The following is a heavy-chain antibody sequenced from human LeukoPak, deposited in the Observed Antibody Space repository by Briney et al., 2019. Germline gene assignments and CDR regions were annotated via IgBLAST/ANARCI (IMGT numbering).Heavy chain of an antibody. CDR1: GYTLTELS. CDR3: ATGVGRWEPGDFDY. J-gene: IGHJ4*02. D-gene: IGHD1-26*01. V-gene: IGHV1-24*01. CDR2: FDPEDGET. Sequence: ASVKVSCKVSGYTLTELSMHWVRQAPGKGLEWMGGFDPEDGETIYAQKFQGRVTMTEDTSTDTAYMELSSLRSEDTAVYYCATGVGRWEPGDFDYWGQGTLVTVSS.